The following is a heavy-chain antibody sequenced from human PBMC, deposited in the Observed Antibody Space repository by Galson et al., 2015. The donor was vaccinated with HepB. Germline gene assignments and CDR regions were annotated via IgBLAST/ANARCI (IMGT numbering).Heavy chain of an antibody. V-gene: IGHV1-46*01. CDR1: GYSFTIYY. CDR3: ARDDYGGNEERWCYFDY. D-gene: IGHD4-23*01. CDR2: INPSGGST. Sequence: SVKVSCKASGYSFTIYYMHWVRQPPGQGLEWMGIINPSGGSTSYAQKFQGRVTMTRDTSTSTVYMEQSSLKSGDTAVDYCARDDYGGNEERWCYFDYWGKGTLVTVSS. J-gene: IGHJ4*01.